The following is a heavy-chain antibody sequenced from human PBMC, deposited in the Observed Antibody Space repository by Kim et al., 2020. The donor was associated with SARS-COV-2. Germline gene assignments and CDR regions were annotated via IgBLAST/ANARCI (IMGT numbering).Heavy chain of an antibody. CDR3: ARDLYGSQYYYDSSGAISGDY. Sequence: SVNVSCKASGGTFSSYAISWVRQAPGQGLEWMGRIIPILGIANYAQKFQGRVTITADKSTSTAYMELSSLRSEDTAVYYCARDLYGSQYYYDSSGAISGDYWGQGTLVTVSS. V-gene: IGHV1-69*04. J-gene: IGHJ4*02. D-gene: IGHD3-22*01. CDR2: IIPILGIA. CDR1: GGTFSSYA.